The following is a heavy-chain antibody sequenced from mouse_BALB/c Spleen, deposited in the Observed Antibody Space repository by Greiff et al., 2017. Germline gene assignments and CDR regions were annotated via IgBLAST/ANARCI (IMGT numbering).Heavy chain of an antibody. V-gene: IGHV1-69*02. J-gene: IGHJ3*01. CDR1: GYTFTSYW. CDR2: IYPSDSYT. D-gene: IGHD2-4*01. Sequence: VQLQQSGAELVRPGASVKLSCKASGYTFTSYWINWVKQRPGQGLEWIGNIYPSDSYTNYNQKFKDKATLTVDKSSSTAYMQLSSPTSEDSAVYYCTRTREYDYDGFAYWGQGTLVTVSA. CDR3: TRTREYDYDGFAY.